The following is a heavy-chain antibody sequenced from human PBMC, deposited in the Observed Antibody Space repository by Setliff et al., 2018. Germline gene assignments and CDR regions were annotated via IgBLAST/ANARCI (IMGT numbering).Heavy chain of an antibody. D-gene: IGHD5-18*01. CDR1: GATFSSYG. V-gene: IGHV1-69*05. J-gene: IGHJ6*03. CDR2: TIPMFGTT. CDR3: AREGVDTRSSTDYRYYMDV. Sequence: GATFSSYGISWVRQAPGQGLEWMGGTIPMFGTTDYAQEFQGRVTIITDESTSTAYMELSSLRFEDTAVYYCAREGVDTRSSTDYRYYMDVWGKGTTVTVSS.